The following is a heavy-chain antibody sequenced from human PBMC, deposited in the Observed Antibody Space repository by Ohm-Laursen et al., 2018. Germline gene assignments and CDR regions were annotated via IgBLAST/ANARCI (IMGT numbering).Heavy chain of an antibody. CDR3: AKADSIAVAGNVPTLFDP. D-gene: IGHD6-19*01. Sequence: SLRLSCAASGITFDDYAMHWVRQVPGKGLEWVSGISWNSATIGYADSVKGRFTISRDNAKNSLYLQMNSLRAEDTALYYCAKADSIAVAGNVPTLFDPWGQGTLVTVSS. V-gene: IGHV3-9*01. CDR1: GITFDDYA. CDR2: ISWNSATI. J-gene: IGHJ5*02.